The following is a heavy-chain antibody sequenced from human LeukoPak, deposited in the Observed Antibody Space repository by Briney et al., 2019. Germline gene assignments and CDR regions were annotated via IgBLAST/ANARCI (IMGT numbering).Heavy chain of an antibody. Sequence: EGSLRFTCAASGFTFSSYALHWLRQAPGKGLEWFSYTSNSSSTIYYADSVKGRFTTSRDNAKNSLYLQMNSLRAEDTAVYYCARGLAWIDIDYWGQGTLVTVSS. CDR1: GFTFSSYA. D-gene: IGHD5-12*01. V-gene: IGHV3-48*04. CDR3: ARGLAWIDIDY. CDR2: TSNSSSTI. J-gene: IGHJ4*02.